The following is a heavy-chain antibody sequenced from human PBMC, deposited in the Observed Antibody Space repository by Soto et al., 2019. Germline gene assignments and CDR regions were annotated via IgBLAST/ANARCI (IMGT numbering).Heavy chain of an antibody. Sequence: EVELVESGGGLVEPGGSLRLSCAASGFSVSTSDMTCVHQAPGKGLEYVSSINYSGRDMFYAGPLKGRFTVSRDNAKNSLYLQMNSLRAEDTVVYYCERKSSSDMSGSDFFDYWGQGTLVAVSA. CDR3: ERKSSSDMSGSDFFDY. J-gene: IGHJ4*02. CDR1: GFSVSTSD. CDR2: INYSGRDM. V-gene: IGHV3-21*04. D-gene: IGHD3-3*01.